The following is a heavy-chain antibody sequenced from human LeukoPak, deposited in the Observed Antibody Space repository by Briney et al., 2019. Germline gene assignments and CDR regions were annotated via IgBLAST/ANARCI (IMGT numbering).Heavy chain of an antibody. Sequence: SVKVSCKASGGTFSSYAISWVRQAPGQGLEWMGRIIPIFGTANYAQKFQGRVTITTDESTSTAYMALSRRRSEEPAVYYCARCRDGYNSGAFDIWGQGTMVTVSS. V-gene: IGHV1-69*05. CDR1: GGTFSSYA. CDR2: IIPIFGTA. D-gene: IGHD5-24*01. CDR3: ARCRDGYNSGAFDI. J-gene: IGHJ3*02.